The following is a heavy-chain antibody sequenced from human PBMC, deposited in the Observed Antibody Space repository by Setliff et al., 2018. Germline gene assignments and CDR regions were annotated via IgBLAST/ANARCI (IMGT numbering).Heavy chain of an antibody. CDR1: GGSISSYY. Sequence: PSETLSLTCTVSGGSISSYYWSWIRQPPGKGLEWIGYIYNSGSTNYNPSLKSRVTISVDTSKNQISLKLTSVTAADTAVYYCARAGYTAMVTNYFDYWGQGTLVTVS. CDR2: IYNSGST. V-gene: IGHV4-59*01. D-gene: IGHD5-18*01. CDR3: ARAGYTAMVTNYFDY. J-gene: IGHJ4*02.